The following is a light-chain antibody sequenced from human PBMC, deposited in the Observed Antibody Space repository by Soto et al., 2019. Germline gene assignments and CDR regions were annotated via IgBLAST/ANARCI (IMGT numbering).Light chain of an antibody. CDR3: QQYGSSAQVT. V-gene: IGKV3-20*01. CDR2: GAS. Sequence: ETVLTQSPGTLSLSPGERATVSCRASQSVTSSSLGWYQQKPGQAPRLLIYGASTRATGIPDRFSGSGSGTDVTLTVSRLEPEDFAVYYCQQYGSSAQVTFGGGTKVEIK. CDR1: QSVTSSS. J-gene: IGKJ4*01.